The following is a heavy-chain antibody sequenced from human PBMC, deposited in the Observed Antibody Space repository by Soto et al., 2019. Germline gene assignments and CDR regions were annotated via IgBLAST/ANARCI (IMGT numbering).Heavy chain of an antibody. Sequence: QVQLVESGGGVVQPGRSLRLSCAASGFTFSSYGMHWVRQAPGKGLEWVAVISYDGSNKYYADSVKGRFTISRDNSKNTLYLQMNSLRAEDTAVYYCAKASLRFLEWLHIDYWGQGTLVTVSS. J-gene: IGHJ4*02. CDR2: ISYDGSNK. D-gene: IGHD3-3*01. CDR3: AKASLRFLEWLHIDY. CDR1: GFTFSSYG. V-gene: IGHV3-30*18.